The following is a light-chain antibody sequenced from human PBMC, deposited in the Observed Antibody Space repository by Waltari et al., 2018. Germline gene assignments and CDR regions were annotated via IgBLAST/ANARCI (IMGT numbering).Light chain of an antibody. CDR2: RSS. CDR3: AVWDDSLSNWV. Sequence: QSVLTQAPSASGTPGQRVIISCSGRRSNIGTHYVYWYQHLPGTAPKLLIYRSSQRPSGVADRFSGSKSGTSASLAISGLRSEDEAAYFCAVWDDSLSNWVFGGGTKVTVL. CDR1: RSNIGTHY. V-gene: IGLV1-47*01. J-gene: IGLJ3*02.